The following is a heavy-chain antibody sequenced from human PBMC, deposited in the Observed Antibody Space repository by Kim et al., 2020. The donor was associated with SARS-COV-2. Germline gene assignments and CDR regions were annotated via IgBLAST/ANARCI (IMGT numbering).Heavy chain of an antibody. CDR1: GGSISSSSYY. J-gene: IGHJ3*02. D-gene: IGHD2-8*02. Sequence: SETLSLTCSVSGGSISSSSYYWGWIRQPPGKGLEWIGCIYYSGSTYYNPSLKSRVTISVDMSKNQFSLKLSSVTAADTAVYYCARSVWSWAFDIWGQGTMVTVSS. V-gene: IGHV4-39*01. CDR3: ARSVWSWAFDI. CDR2: IYYSGST.